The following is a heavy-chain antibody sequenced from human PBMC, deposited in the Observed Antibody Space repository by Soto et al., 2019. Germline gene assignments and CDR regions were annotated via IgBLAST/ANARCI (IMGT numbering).Heavy chain of an antibody. V-gene: IGHV3-7*05. J-gene: IGHJ6*01. CDR2: IKQDGSEK. D-gene: IGHD4-17*01. Sequence: PGGSLRLSCAASGFTFSSYWMSWVRQAPGKGLEWVANIKQDGSEKYYVGSVKGRFTISRDNAKNSLYLQMNSLRAEDTAVYYCARVASLTVTTFYYYYYGMDVWGQGTTVTVSS. CDR1: GFTFSSYW. CDR3: ARVASLTVTTFYYYYYGMDV.